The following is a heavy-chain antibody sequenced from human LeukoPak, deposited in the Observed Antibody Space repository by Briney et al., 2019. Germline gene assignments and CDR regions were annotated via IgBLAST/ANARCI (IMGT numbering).Heavy chain of an antibody. CDR3: ARGSAADYMDV. CDR2: IYYSGST. J-gene: IGHJ6*03. D-gene: IGHD6-13*01. CDR1: GGSISYYY. V-gene: IGHV4-59*01. Sequence: TSETLSLTCTVSGGSISYYYWSWIRQPPGKGLEWIGYIYYSGSTNYNPSLKSRVTISVDTSKNQFSLNLSSVTAADTAVYFCARGSAADYMDVWGKGTTVTVSS.